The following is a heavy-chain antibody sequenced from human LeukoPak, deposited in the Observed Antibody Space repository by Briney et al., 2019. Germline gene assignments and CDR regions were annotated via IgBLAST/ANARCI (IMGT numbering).Heavy chain of an antibody. CDR3: TREGYSGTYYFDY. J-gene: IGHJ4*02. D-gene: IGHD1-26*01. CDR1: GFTFGDYA. Sequence: GGSLRLSCTASGFTFGDYAMSWVRQAPGKGLEWVGFIRSKAYGGTTEYAASVKGRFTISRDDSKSIAYLQMNSLKTEDTAVYYCTREGYSGTYYFDYWGQGTLVTVSS. V-gene: IGHV3-49*04. CDR2: IRSKAYGGTT.